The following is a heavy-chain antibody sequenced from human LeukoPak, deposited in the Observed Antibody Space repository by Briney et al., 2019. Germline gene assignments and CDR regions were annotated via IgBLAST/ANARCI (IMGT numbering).Heavy chain of an antibody. CDR1: GYTFTGYY. D-gene: IGHD6-13*01. V-gene: IGHV1-2*02. J-gene: IGHJ6*02. Sequence: GASVKVSCKASGYTFTGYYMHWVRQAPGQGLEWMGWINPNSGGTNYAQKFQGRVTMTRDTSISTAYMELSRLRSDDTAVYYCARSSHSRIAAAGSDYYGMDVWGQRTTVTVSS. CDR3: ARSSHSRIAAAGSDYYGMDV. CDR2: INPNSGGT.